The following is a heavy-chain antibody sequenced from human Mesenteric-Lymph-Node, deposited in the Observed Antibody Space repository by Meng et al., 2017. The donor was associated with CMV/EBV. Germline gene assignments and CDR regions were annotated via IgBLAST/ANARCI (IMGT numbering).Heavy chain of an antibody. CDR2: ISGSGGGT. CDR3: ARDGTGVGATPGGEYYYYYGMDV. Sequence: GGSLRLSCAASGFTFSSYAMTWVRQAPGKGLEWVSHISGSGGGTYYADSVMGRFTISRDNSKNTLHLQMNSLRGEDTAVYYCARDGTGVGATPGGEYYYYYGMDVWGQGTTVTVSS. D-gene: IGHD1-26*01. J-gene: IGHJ6*02. V-gene: IGHV3-23*01. CDR1: GFTFSSYA.